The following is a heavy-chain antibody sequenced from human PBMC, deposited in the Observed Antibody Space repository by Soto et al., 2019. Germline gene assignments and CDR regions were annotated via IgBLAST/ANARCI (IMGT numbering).Heavy chain of an antibody. V-gene: IGHV3-33*01. CDR2: IWYDGSNK. J-gene: IGHJ4*02. Sequence: GGSLRLSCAASGFTFSSYGMHWVRQAPGKGLEWVAVIWYDGSNKYYADSVKGRFTISRDNSKNTLYLQMNSLRAEDTAVYYCARSGSGSYFFDYWGQGTLVTGSS. D-gene: IGHD3-10*01. CDR3: ARSGSGSYFFDY. CDR1: GFTFSSYG.